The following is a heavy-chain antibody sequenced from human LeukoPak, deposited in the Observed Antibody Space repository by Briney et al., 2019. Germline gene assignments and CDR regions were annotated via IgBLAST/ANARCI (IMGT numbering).Heavy chain of an antibody. CDR1: GGSISSYY. CDR2: ISYSGST. CDR3: ARGRLGGSGSYYNVLDY. Sequence: PSETLSLTCTVSGGSISSYYWSWIRQPPGKGLEWIGYISYSGSTNYNPSLKSRVTVSVDTSRNQFSLKLSSVTAADTAVYYCARGRLGGSGSYYNVLDYWGQGTLVTVSS. D-gene: IGHD3-10*01. J-gene: IGHJ4*02. V-gene: IGHV4-59*01.